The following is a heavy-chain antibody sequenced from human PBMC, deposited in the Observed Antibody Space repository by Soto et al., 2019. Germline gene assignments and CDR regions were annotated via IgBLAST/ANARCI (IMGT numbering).Heavy chain of an antibody. CDR1: GGSISSGGYS. D-gene: IGHD5-18*01. CDR2: IYHSGST. Sequence: PSETLSLTCAVSGGSISSGGYSRSWIRQPPGKGLEWIGYIYHSGSTYYNPSLKSRVTISVDRSKNQFSLKLSSVTAADTAVYYCARGVGVQLWSGSWFEPWGEGTLVIVSS. V-gene: IGHV4-30-2*01. J-gene: IGHJ5*02. CDR3: ARGVGVQLWSGSWFEP.